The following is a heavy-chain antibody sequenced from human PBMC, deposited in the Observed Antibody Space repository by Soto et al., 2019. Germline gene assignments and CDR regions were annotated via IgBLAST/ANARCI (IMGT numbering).Heavy chain of an antibody. CDR3: AREVASYDRSGFFDC. CDR2: ISYDGNNR. CDR1: GFIFSNSA. J-gene: IGHJ4*02. V-gene: IGHV3-30-3*01. Sequence: GWSLRLSCAGSGFIFSNSAFHWVRQAPGKGLEWVALISYDGNNRYYADSVKGRFTISRDNSKNTLYLQMHSLRADDTAVYYCAREVASYDRSGFFDCWGQGAMVTVSS. D-gene: IGHD3-22*01.